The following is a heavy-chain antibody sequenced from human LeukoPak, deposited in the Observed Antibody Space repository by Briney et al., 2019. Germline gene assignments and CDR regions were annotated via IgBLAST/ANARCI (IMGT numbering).Heavy chain of an antibody. Sequence: SETLSLTCTVSGGSISSGGYYWSWFRQHPGKGLEWIGYIYYSGSTYYNPSVKSRVTISVDTSKNQFSLKLSSVTAADTAVYYCARDLEGYDSSGYYPFGYWGQGTLVTVSS. CDR1: GGSISSGGYY. J-gene: IGHJ4*02. D-gene: IGHD3-22*01. CDR3: ARDLEGYDSSGYYPFGY. V-gene: IGHV4-31*03. CDR2: IYYSGST.